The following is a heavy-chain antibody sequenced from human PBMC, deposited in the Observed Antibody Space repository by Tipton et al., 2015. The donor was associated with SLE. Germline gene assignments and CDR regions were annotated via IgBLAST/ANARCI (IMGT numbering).Heavy chain of an antibody. V-gene: IGHV4-59*11. D-gene: IGHD6-19*01. J-gene: IGHJ4*02. CDR2: IYYSGGT. Sequence: TLSLTCTVSGGSISSHYWSWIRQPPGKGLEWIGYIYYSGGTNYNPSLKSRVTISVDTSKNQFSLKLSSVTAADTAVYYCARDFYHSGWYDYWGQGTLVTVSS. CDR1: GGSISSHY. CDR3: ARDFYHSGWYDY.